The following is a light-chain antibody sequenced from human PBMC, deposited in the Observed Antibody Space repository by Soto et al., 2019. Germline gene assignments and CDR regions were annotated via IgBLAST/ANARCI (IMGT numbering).Light chain of an antibody. CDR3: QQRMNWPLT. V-gene: IGKV3-11*01. CDR2: DAS. Sequence: EIVLTQSPATLSLSPGERATLSCRASQTVSNYLLWYQQKPGQAPRLLIYDASNRATGIPARFSGSGSDTDFTLTISSLEPEDVAVNYCQQRMNWPLTFGQGTLLEIK. CDR1: QTVSNY. J-gene: IGKJ5*01.